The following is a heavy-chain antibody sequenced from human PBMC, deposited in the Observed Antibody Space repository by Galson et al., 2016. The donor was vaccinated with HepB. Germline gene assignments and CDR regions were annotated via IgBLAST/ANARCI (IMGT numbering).Heavy chain of an antibody. V-gene: IGHV3-21*01. J-gene: IGHJ4*02. CDR2: ITATSTYI. CDR1: GFLFSSYG. Sequence: SLRLSCAASGFLFSSYGMNWVRQAPGKGLEWVASITATSTYINYADSVKGRFTISRDNAENSLFLQMNSLRAEDTAVYYSVRSIDSWGQGTLVTVSS. CDR3: VRSIDS.